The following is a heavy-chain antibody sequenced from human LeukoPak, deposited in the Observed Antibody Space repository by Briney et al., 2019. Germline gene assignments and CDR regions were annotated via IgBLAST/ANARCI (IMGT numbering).Heavy chain of an antibody. D-gene: IGHD3-3*02. V-gene: IGHV1-69*04. Sequence: ASVKVSCKASGYTFTSYGISWVRQAPGQGLEWMGRIIPILGIANYAQKFQGRVTITADTSTSTAYMELSSLRSEDTAVYYCATGPISDAFDIWGQGTMVTVSS. J-gene: IGHJ3*02. CDR3: ATGPISDAFDI. CDR1: GYTFTSYG. CDR2: IIPILGIA.